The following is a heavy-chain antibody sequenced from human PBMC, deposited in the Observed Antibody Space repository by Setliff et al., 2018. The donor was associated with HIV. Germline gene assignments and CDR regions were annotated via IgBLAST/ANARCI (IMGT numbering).Heavy chain of an antibody. CDR2: IYTSGST. Sequence: SETLSLTCTVSGASVTNVLYYWSWLRQPAGKGLEWIGHIYTSGSTNYNPSLKSRVTISVDTSQNQFSLKLTSVTATDTAVYYCARHRYSSSINWFDPWGQGTLVTVS. D-gene: IGHD6-13*01. CDR3: ARHRYSSSINWFDP. V-gene: IGHV4-61*09. CDR1: GASVTNVLYY. J-gene: IGHJ5*02.